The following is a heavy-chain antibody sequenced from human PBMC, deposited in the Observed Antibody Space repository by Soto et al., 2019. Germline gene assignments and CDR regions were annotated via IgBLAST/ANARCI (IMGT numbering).Heavy chain of an antibody. D-gene: IGHD6-6*01. CDR1: GGSFSGYY. J-gene: IGHJ4*02. V-gene: IGHV4-34*01. CDR3: ARARSSIAARYFDY. CDR2: INHSGST. Sequence: QVQLQQWGAGLLKPSETLSLTCAVYGGSFSGYYWSWIRQPPGKGLEWIGEINHSGSTNYNPSLKSLVTISVDTSKNQFSLKLSSVTAADTAVYYCARARSSIAARYFDYWGQGTLVTVSS.